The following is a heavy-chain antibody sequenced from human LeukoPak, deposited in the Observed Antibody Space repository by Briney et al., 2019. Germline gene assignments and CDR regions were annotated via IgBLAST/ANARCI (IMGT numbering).Heavy chain of an antibody. CDR1: GFTFRSYW. V-gene: IGHV3-7*01. D-gene: IGHD5-18*01. J-gene: IGHJ4*02. Sequence: GESLKISCAASGFTFRSYWMTWVRQAPGKGLEWVANINQDGSNEYYLDSVKGRFTISRDNDKNSLYLQVNSLRAEDTAVYYCAKGGYINGYDYWGQGTLVTVSS. CDR3: AKGGYINGYDY. CDR2: INQDGSNE.